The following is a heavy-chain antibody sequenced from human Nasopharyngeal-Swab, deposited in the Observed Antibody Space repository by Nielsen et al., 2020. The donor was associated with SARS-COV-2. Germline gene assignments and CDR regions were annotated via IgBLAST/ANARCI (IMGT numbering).Heavy chain of an antibody. Sequence: ASVKVSCKASGYTFTSYAMHWVRQAPGQRLEWMGWINAGNGNTKYSQKFQGRVTMTRNTSISTAYMELSSLRSEDTAVYYCARGGCSSTSCKTYYYYYYMDVWGKGTTVTVSS. CDR1: GYTFTSYA. J-gene: IGHJ6*03. D-gene: IGHD2-2*01. V-gene: IGHV1-3*01. CDR2: INAGNGNT. CDR3: ARGGCSSTSCKTYYYYYYMDV.